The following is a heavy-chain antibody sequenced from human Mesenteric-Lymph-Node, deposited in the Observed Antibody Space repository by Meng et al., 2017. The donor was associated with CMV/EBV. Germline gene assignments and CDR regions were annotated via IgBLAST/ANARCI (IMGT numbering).Heavy chain of an antibody. J-gene: IGHJ3*02. CDR1: GFTFDDYA. CDR2: ISYDGSNK. V-gene: IGHV3-30-3*01. Sequence: GESLKISCAASGFTFDDYAMHWVRQAPGKGLEWVAVISYDGSNKYYADSVKGRFTISRDNSKNTLYLQMNSLRAEDTAVYYCARVPADDALDIWGQGTMVTVSS. D-gene: IGHD2-2*01. CDR3: ARVPADDALDI.